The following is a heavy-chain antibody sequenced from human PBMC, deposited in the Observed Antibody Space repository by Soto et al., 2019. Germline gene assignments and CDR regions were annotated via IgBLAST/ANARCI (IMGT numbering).Heavy chain of an antibody. J-gene: IGHJ4*02. Sequence: QVQLVQSGGEVKKPGASVKVSCKASGYAFTTYGVTWVRQAPGQRLEWMAWISPYSGHTSYVQNLQDRVTLTTDTSTTTAYMELRSLRSYDTAVYYCARGGTTGTPGLVDFWGQGTLVTVSS. CDR2: ISPYSGHT. CDR3: ARGGTTGTPGLVDF. V-gene: IGHV1-18*01. D-gene: IGHD1-1*01. CDR1: GYAFTTYG.